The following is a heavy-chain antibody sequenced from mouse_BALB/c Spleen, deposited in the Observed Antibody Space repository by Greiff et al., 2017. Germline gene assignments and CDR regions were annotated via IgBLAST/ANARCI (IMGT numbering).Heavy chain of an antibody. Sequence: EVMLVESGGGLVKPGGSLKLSCAASGFTFSDYYMYWVRQTPEKRLEWVATISDGGSYTYYPDSVKGRFTISRDNAKNNLYLQMSSLKSEDTAMYYCARDRNWDDYAMDYWGQGTSVTVSS. CDR2: ISDGGSYT. CDR1: GFTFSDYY. D-gene: IGHD4-1*02. V-gene: IGHV5-4*02. CDR3: ARDRNWDDYAMDY. J-gene: IGHJ4*01.